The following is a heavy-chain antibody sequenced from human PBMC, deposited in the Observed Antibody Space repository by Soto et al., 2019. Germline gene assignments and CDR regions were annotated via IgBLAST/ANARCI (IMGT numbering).Heavy chain of an antibody. CDR1: GFTFSSYA. CDR2: ISGSGGST. V-gene: IGHV3-23*01. D-gene: IGHD3-22*01. Sequence: GGSLRLSCAASGFTFSSYAMSWVRQAPGKGLEWVSAISGSGGSTYYADSVKGRFTISRDNSENTLYLQMNSLRAEDTAVYYCPKDSSTGYYDSSGYGPFDYWGQGTLVTVSS. J-gene: IGHJ4*02. CDR3: PKDSSTGYYDSSGYGPFDY.